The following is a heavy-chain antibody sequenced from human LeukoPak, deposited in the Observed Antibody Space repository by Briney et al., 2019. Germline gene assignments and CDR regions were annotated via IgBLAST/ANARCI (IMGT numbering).Heavy chain of an antibody. D-gene: IGHD3-9*01. J-gene: IGHJ4*02. CDR1: GFIFSDFY. Sequence: GGSLRLSCAASGFIFSDFYMSWVRQAAGKGLECIAYISPSSHDIIYADSVKGRFTISRDNAKNSLYLQMNSLRAEDTAVYYCARGPYYDILTGYFGWGQGTLVTVSS. V-gene: IGHV3-11*06. CDR3: ARGPYYDILTGYFG. CDR2: ISPSSHDI.